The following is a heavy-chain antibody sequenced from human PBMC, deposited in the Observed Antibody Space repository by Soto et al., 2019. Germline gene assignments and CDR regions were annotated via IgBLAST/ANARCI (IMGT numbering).Heavy chain of an antibody. V-gene: IGHV3-23*01. CDR3: AKANHYYDSSGSFGY. CDR1: GFTFSSYA. D-gene: IGHD3-22*01. J-gene: IGHJ4*02. CDR2: ISGSGGST. Sequence: GGSLRLSCAASGFTFSSYAMSWVRQAPGKGLEWVSAISGSGGSTYYADSVKGRFTISRDNSKNTLYLQMNSLRAEDTAVYYCAKANHYYDSSGSFGYWGQGTLVTVSS.